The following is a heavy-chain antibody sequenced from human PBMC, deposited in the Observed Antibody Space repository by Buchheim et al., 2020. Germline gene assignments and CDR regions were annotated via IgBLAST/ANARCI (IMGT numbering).Heavy chain of an antibody. V-gene: IGHV3-30*03. J-gene: IGHJ6*02. Sequence: QVQLVESGGGVVQPGRSLRLSCAASGFTFSSYGMHWVRQAPGKGLEWVSVISYDGSNKYYADSVKGRFTISRDNSKYTLYLQMNSLRAEDTAVYYCARAKYVYYYYYGMDVWGQGTT. CDR1: GFTFSSYG. CDR2: ISYDGSNK. CDR3: ARAKYVYYYYYGMDV. D-gene: IGHD2/OR15-2a*01.